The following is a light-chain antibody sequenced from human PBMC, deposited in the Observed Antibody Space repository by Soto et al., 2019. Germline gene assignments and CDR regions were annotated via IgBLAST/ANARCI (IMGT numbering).Light chain of an antibody. CDR3: SSYTGTSTLV. CDR2: EDS. Sequence: QSALTQPASVSGSPGQSITISCTGTSSDVGRYNLVSWYQQHPGKAPKLMIYEDSKRPSGVSNRFSGSKSGNTASLTISGLQAEDEADYYCSSYTGTSTLVFGGGTKLTVL. V-gene: IGLV2-14*02. CDR1: SSDVGRYNL. J-gene: IGLJ2*01.